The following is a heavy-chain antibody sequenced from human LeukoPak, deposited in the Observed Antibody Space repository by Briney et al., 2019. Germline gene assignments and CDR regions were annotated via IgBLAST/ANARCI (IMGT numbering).Heavy chain of an antibody. D-gene: IGHD1-14*01. CDR2: INPSGGST. CDR1: GYSLTTYY. Sequence: AASVKVSCKASGYSLTTYYMHWVRQAPGLGLEWMAIINPSGGSTNYAQKFQGRVTMTRDTPTNTVYMEMSSLRIEDTAVYYCASVYLHGMDVWGQGTTVTVSS. V-gene: IGHV1-46*01. J-gene: IGHJ6*02. CDR3: ASVYLHGMDV.